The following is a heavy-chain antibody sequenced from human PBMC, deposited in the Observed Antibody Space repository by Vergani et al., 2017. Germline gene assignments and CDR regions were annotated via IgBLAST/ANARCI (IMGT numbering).Heavy chain of an antibody. Sequence: QVQLVQSGAEVKKPGSSVKVSCKASGGTFSSYAISWVRQAPGQGLEWMGRIIPILGTANYAQKFQGRVTITADESTSTAYMELSSLRSEDTAVYYCARTGEVWFGELEYYYYGMDVWGQGTTVTVSS. J-gene: IGHJ6*02. V-gene: IGHV1-69*11. CDR3: ARTGEVWFGELEYYYYGMDV. CDR2: IIPILGTA. D-gene: IGHD3-10*01. CDR1: GGTFSSYA.